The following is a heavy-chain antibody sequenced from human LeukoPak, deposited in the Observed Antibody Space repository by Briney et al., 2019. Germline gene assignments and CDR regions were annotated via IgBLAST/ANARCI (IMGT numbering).Heavy chain of an antibody. CDR2: ISAYNDNT. J-gene: IGHJ6*04. Sequence: ASVKVSCTASGYTFTSYGINWVRQAPGQGLEWMGWISAYNDNTNYAQKLQGRVTMTTDTSTSTAYMELRSLRSDDTAVYYCARGLLGDYGMDVWGKGTTVTVSS. V-gene: IGHV1-18*04. CDR3: ARGLLGDYGMDV. D-gene: IGHD5-18*01. CDR1: GYTFTSYG.